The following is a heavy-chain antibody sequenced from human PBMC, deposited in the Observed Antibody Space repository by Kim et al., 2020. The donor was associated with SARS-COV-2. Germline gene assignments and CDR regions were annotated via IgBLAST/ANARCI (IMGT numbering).Heavy chain of an antibody. V-gene: IGHV3-48*02. CDR3: ARGLAFCGGDCP. J-gene: IGHJ5*02. Sequence: GGSLRLSCAASGFTFSAHDMHWVRQAPGKGLECVSYITRSSGIIFYADSVKGRFTISRDDAKNSLYLQMNSLRDEDTAVYYCARGLAFCGGDCPWGRGTLVTVS. D-gene: IGHD2-21*02. CDR2: ITRSSGII. CDR1: GFTFSAHD.